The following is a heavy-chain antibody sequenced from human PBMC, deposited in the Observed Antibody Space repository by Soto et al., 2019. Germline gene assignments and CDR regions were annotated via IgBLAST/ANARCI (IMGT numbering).Heavy chain of an antibody. Sequence: GGSLRLSCAASGFTFSSYWMHWVRQAPGKGLVWVSRINSDGSSTSYADSVKGRFTISRDNAKNTLYLQMNSLRAEDTAVYYCARRGYIWGSPAGIDIWGQGTMVTVSS. D-gene: IGHD3-16*01. CDR1: GFTFSSYW. J-gene: IGHJ3*02. V-gene: IGHV3-74*01. CDR3: ARRGYIWGSPAGIDI. CDR2: INSDGSST.